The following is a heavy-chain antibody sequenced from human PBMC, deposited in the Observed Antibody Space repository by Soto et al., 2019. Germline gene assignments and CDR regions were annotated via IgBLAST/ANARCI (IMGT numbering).Heavy chain of an antibody. CDR3: ARGIGYNTFDY. D-gene: IGHD5-18*01. J-gene: IGHJ4*02. CDR1: GFTFSSFD. CDR2: ITSSGYTI. Sequence: EVQLVESGGGLVQPGGSLRLTCAASGFTFSSFDMNWVCQAPGKGLEWVSYITSSGYTIYYADSMRGRFTISRDNAENSLYLQMNSLRVEDTAVYYCARGIGYNTFDYWGQGTLVTVSS. V-gene: IGHV3-48*03.